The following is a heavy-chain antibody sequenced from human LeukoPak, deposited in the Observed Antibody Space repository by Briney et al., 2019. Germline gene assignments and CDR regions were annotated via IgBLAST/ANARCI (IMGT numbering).Heavy chain of an antibody. CDR2: INPNSGNT. Sequence: GASVKVSCKASGYTFTGYYLQWVRQAPGQGLEWMGWINPNSGNTGYAQKFQGRVTMTRNTSISTAYMELSSLRSEDTAVYYCARGLKAARSFGRFLVPLGLYWGQGTLVTVSS. J-gene: IGHJ4*02. V-gene: IGHV1-8*02. CDR1: GYTFTGYY. D-gene: IGHD3-3*01. CDR3: ARGLKAARSFGRFLVPLGLY.